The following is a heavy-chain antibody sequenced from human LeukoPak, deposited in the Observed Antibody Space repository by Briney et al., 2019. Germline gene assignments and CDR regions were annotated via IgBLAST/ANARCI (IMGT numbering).Heavy chain of an antibody. J-gene: IGHJ6*02. Sequence: SETLSLTCTVSGDSINGFYWSWIRQPPGQGLEWVAYIYYAGRTTYNPSLKSRVTISVDTSKNQFPLKLTSLTAADTAVYYCARRGRFSYFGMDVWGQGTTVTVSS. CDR3: ARRGRFSYFGMDV. CDR1: GDSINGFY. V-gene: IGHV4-59*08. CDR2: IYYAGRT. D-gene: IGHD3-3*01.